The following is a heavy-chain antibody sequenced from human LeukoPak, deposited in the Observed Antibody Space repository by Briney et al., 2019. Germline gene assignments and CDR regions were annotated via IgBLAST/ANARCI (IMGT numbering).Heavy chain of an antibody. V-gene: IGHV3-30-3*01. CDR1: GFTFSNYA. CDR2: ISYDGSNK. J-gene: IGHJ6*02. CDR3: ARDGIASRNYFYDMDV. Sequence: GRSLRLSCAASGFTFSNYAMHWVRQAPGKGLEWVAVISYDGSNKYYADSVKGRFTISRDNSKNTLYLQMNSLRAEDTAVYYCARDGIASRNYFYDMDVWGQGTTVTVSS. D-gene: IGHD3-3*02.